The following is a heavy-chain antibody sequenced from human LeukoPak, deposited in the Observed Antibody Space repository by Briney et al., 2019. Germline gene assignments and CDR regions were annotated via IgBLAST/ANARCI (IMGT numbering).Heavy chain of an antibody. J-gene: IGHJ6*02. CDR2: INHSGST. Sequence: PSETLSLTCAVYGGSFSGYYWSWIRQPPGKGLEWIGEINHSGSTNYNPSLKSRVTISVDTSKNQFSLKLSSVTPEDTAVYYCARDGGWTYYYGMDVWGQGTTVTVSS. D-gene: IGHD6-19*01. CDR1: GGSFSGYY. CDR3: ARDGGWTYYYGMDV. V-gene: IGHV4-34*01.